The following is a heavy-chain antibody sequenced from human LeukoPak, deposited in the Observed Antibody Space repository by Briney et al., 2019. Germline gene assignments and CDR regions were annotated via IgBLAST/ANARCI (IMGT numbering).Heavy chain of an antibody. V-gene: IGHV3-23*01. Sequence: PGGSLRLSCAASGFTFSSYAMSWVRQAPGKGLEWVSAISGSGGSTYYADSVKGRFTISRDNSENTLYLQMNSLRAEDTAVYYCAKDMRGYGDYSDWGQGTLVTVSS. CDR3: AKDMRGYGDYSD. CDR2: ISGSGGST. J-gene: IGHJ1*01. CDR1: GFTFSSYA. D-gene: IGHD4-17*01.